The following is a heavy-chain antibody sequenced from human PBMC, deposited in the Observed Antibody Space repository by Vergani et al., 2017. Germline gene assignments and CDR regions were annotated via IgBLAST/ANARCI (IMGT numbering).Heavy chain of an antibody. J-gene: IGHJ3*02. D-gene: IGHD2-21*01. Sequence: QAQLQESGPRLVKPSQTLALTCSFSGGSLDIHSQTWGWLRQPAGEGLEWIVLIDVKGNSNFSPSLESRVTMSADASRGRFSLNLRSVTTSDTAVYYCVRXLHTSYILGAFDIWGQGIKVTVSS. CDR2: IDVKGNS. V-gene: IGHV4-61*02. CDR1: GGSLDIHSQT. CDR3: VRXLHTSYILGAFDI.